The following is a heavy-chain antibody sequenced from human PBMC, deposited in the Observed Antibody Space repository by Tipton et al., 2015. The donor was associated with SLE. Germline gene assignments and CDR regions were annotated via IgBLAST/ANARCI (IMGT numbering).Heavy chain of an antibody. CDR1: GGSISSYY. J-gene: IGHJ4*02. V-gene: IGHV4-59*01. CDR3: TKDYYKWSRDY. Sequence: TLSLTCIVSGGSISSYYWTWIRQPPGKGLEWIGYIYYSGNTNYNPSLNGRVTMSVDTSKNQFSLRLKSVTTADTAVYYCTKDYYKWSRDYWGQGALVTVSS. D-gene: IGHD2-8*01. CDR2: IYYSGNT.